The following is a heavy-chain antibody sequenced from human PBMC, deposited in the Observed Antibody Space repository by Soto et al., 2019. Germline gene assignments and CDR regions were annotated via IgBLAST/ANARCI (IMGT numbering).Heavy chain of an antibody. D-gene: IGHD6-19*01. CDR2: IYYSGST. J-gene: IGHJ5*02. CDR1: GGSISSGGYY. Sequence: PSETLSLTCTVSGGSISSGGYYWSWIRQHPGKGLEWIGYIYYSGSTYYNPSLKSRVTISVDTSKNQFSLKLSSVTAADTAVYYCARGPPIWLYNWFDPWGQGVLVTVSS. CDR3: ARGPPIWLYNWFDP. V-gene: IGHV4-31*03.